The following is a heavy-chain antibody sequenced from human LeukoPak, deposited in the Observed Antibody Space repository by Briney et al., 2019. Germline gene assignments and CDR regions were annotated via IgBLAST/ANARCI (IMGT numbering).Heavy chain of an antibody. Sequence: PGGSLRLSCAASGFTFSSYAMNWVRQAPGKGLEWVSSISSSSSYIYYADSLKGRFTISRDNAKNSLYLQMNSLRPEDTAVYYCAKGIQSGGTCYFDYWGQGTLVTVSS. CDR2: ISSSSSYI. V-gene: IGHV3-21*04. CDR3: AKGIQSGGTCYFDY. CDR1: GFTFSSYA. D-gene: IGHD2-15*01. J-gene: IGHJ4*02.